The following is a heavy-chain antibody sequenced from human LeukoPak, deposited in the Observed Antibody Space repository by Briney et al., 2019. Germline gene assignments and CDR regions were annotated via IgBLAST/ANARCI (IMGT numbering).Heavy chain of an antibody. CDR3: ARRDYDENAFDI. V-gene: IGHV3-20*04. Sequence: PGGSLRLSCAASGFTFDDYGMSWVRQAPGKGLEWVSGINWNGGSTGYADSVKGRLTISRDNAKNSLYLQMNSLRAEDTALYYCARRDYDENAFDIWGRGTMVTVSS. CDR2: INWNGGST. D-gene: IGHD4-17*01. CDR1: GFTFDDYG. J-gene: IGHJ3*02.